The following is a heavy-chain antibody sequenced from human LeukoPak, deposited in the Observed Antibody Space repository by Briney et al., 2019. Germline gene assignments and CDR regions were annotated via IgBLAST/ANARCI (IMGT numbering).Heavy chain of an antibody. CDR1: GFTFSSYA. CDR2: ISGSGGST. CDR3: AKGDYEARGFLDY. V-gene: IGHV3-23*01. D-gene: IGHD4-17*01. J-gene: IGHJ4*02. Sequence: PGGSLRPSCAASGFTFSSYAMSWVRQAPGKGLEWVSAISGSGGSTYYADSVKGRFTISRDNSKNTLYLQMNSLGAEDTAVYYCAKGDYEARGFLDYWGQGTLVTVSS.